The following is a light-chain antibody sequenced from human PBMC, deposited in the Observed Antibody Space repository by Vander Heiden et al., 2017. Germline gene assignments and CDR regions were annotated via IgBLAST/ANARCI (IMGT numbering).Light chain of an antibody. Sequence: QSALTQPASVSGSPGTSITIPCTGTSSDVGGYNYVSWYQQHPGKAPKLMIYEVSNRPSGVSNRFSGSKSGNTASLTISGLQAEDEADYYCSSYTSSSTVYVFGTGTKVTVL. J-gene: IGLJ1*01. CDR2: EVS. V-gene: IGLV2-14*01. CDR1: SSDVGGYNY. CDR3: SSYTSSSTVYV.